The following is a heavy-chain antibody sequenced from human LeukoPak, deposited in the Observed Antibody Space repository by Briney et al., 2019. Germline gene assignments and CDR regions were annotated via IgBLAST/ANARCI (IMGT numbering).Heavy chain of an antibody. D-gene: IGHD3-22*01. CDR3: ARLGLPHYYYDSSGYYRKWFDP. CDR2: IIPIFGTA. Sequence: SVKVSCKASGGTFSSYAISWVRQAPGQGLEWMGGIIPIFGTANYAQKFQGRVTITAGESTSTAYMELSSLRSEDTAVYYCARLGLPHYYYDSSGYYRKWFDPWGQGTLVTVSS. J-gene: IGHJ5*02. V-gene: IGHV1-69*13. CDR1: GGTFSSYA.